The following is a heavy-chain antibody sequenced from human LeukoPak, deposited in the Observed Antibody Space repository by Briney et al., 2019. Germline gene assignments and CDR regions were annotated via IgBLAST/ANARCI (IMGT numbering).Heavy chain of an antibody. CDR1: GYTFTSYC. CDR3: ARDPGSSFPQNWFDP. J-gene: IGHJ5*02. D-gene: IGHD3-10*01. CDR2: INPSGGSA. Sequence: ASVKVSCKASGYTFTSYCMHWVRQAPGQGLEYMGIINPSGGSASYAPKSQGRVTMTRDTSTSTFYMELSSLRSEDTAVYYCARDPGSSFPQNWFDPWGQGTLVTVSS. V-gene: IGHV1-46*01.